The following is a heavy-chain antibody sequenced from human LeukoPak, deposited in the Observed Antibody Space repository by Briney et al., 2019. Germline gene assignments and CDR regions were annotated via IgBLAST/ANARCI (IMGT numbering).Heavy chain of an antibody. Sequence: SETLYLTCTVSGGSISSGDYYWSWIRQPPGKGLEWIGYIYYSGSTYYNPSLKSRVTISVDTSKNQFSLKLSPVTAADTAVYYCARERLFDCAFDIWGQGTMVTVSS. CDR1: GGSISSGDYY. V-gene: IGHV4-30-4*01. D-gene: IGHD2-21*01. CDR2: IYYSGST. CDR3: ARERLFDCAFDI. J-gene: IGHJ3*02.